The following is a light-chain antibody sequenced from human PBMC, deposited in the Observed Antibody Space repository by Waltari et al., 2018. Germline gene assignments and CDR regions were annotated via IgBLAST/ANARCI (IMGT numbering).Light chain of an antibody. V-gene: IGLV1-47*01. CDR3: ATWDDSLTAWV. J-gene: IGLJ3*02. CDR2: RNN. Sequence: QSVLTQPPSTSGTPGQRVTISCSGSRSNIGPYYVYWYHQLPGTAPKLLSYRNNQRPSGGPDRFSGSKSGTSASLAISGLRSEDEADYYCATWDDSLTAWVFGGGTKLTVL. CDR1: RSNIGPYY.